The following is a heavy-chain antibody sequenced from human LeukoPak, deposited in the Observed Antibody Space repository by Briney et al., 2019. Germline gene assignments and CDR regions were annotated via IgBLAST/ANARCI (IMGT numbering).Heavy chain of an antibody. D-gene: IGHD3-3*01. V-gene: IGHV4-4*09. Sequence: SETLSLTCTVSGGSISSYYWSWIRQPPGKGLEWIGYIYTSGSTNYNPSPKSRVTISVDTSKNQFSLKLSSVTAADTAVYYCASSIHSRIPLAIFGVEYGGPYYYYMDVWGKGTTVTVSS. CDR1: GGSISSYY. CDR2: IYTSGST. J-gene: IGHJ6*03. CDR3: ASSIHSRIPLAIFGVEYGGPYYYYMDV.